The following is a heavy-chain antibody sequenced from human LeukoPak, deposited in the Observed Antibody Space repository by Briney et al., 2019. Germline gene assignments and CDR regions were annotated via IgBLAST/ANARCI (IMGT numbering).Heavy chain of an antibody. CDR2: ISAQHGQT. CDR1: NYTFSSLGSGNSFISFA. Sequence: GASVKVSCKASNYTFSSLGSGNSFISFAISWVRQAPGQGLEWMGWISAQHGQTEYAPNSQDRVTMTTDTYTNTAYMELRSLRSDDTAVYYCAGSLGYCTSNVCYLKYWGQGTLVTVPS. CDR3: AGSLGYCTSNVCYLKY. D-gene: IGHD2-8*01. J-gene: IGHJ4*02. V-gene: IGHV1-18*01.